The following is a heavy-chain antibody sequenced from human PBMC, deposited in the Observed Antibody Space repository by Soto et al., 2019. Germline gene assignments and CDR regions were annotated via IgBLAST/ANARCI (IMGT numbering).Heavy chain of an antibody. CDR1: GFTFSTYE. Sequence: HPGGSLRLSCAASGFTFSTYEMNWVRQAPGKGLEWGSCITSGGTSIYYADSVKGRFTISRDNSKNSLYLQMNSLRAEDTAVYYCARGTSLLNWGQGTLVTVSS. CDR2: ITSGGTSI. D-gene: IGHD3-10*01. J-gene: IGHJ4*02. CDR3: ARGTSLLN. V-gene: IGHV3-48*03.